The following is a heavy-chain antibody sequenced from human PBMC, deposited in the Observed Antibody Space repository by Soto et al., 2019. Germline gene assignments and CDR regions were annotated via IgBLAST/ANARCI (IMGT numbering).Heavy chain of an antibody. Sequence: GGSLRLSCAASGFTFSSYGMHWVRQAPGKGLEWVAVIWYDGSNKYYADSVKGRFTISRDNSKNTLYLQMNSLGAEDTAVYYCARVSLEDTAMVSGFDYWGQGTLVTVSS. V-gene: IGHV3-33*01. CDR1: GFTFSSYG. D-gene: IGHD5-18*01. CDR2: IWYDGSNK. J-gene: IGHJ4*02. CDR3: ARVSLEDTAMVSGFDY.